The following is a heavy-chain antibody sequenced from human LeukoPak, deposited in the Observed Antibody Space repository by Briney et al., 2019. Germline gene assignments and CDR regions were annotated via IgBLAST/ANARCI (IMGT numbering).Heavy chain of an antibody. CDR3: ARGRITMIRGAPLWFDP. J-gene: IGHJ5*02. CDR1: GGSISSSSSY. V-gene: IGHV4-39*01. CDR2: IYYSGST. D-gene: IGHD3-10*01. Sequence: SETLSLTCTVSGGSISSSSSYWGWIRQPPGKGLEWIGSIYYSGSTYYNPSLKSRVTISVDTSKNQFSLKLSSVTAADTAVYYCARGRITMIRGAPLWFDPWGQGTLVTVSS.